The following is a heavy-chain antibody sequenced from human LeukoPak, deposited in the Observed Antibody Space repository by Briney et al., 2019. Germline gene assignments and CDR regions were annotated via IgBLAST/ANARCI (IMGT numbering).Heavy chain of an antibody. Sequence: SETLSLTCAVYGGSFSGYYWSWIRQPPGKGLEWIGEINHSGSTNYNPSLKSRVTISVDRSKNQFSLKLSSVTAADTAVYYCARGVPAAIHFDYWGQGTLVTVSS. CDR3: ARGVPAAIHFDY. D-gene: IGHD2-2*02. CDR1: GGSFSGYY. J-gene: IGHJ4*02. V-gene: IGHV4-34*01. CDR2: INHSGST.